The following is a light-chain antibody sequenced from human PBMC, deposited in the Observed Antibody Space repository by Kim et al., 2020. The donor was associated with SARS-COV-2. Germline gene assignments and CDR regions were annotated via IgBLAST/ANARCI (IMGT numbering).Light chain of an antibody. CDR2: RNN. Sequence: GATVTISCSGTSATIGRTYCYLYQQLPGPAPNLLIYRNNQRPSGVPHRFSGSKSGTPASLAISGLRSEDEADYYCATWDDSLSGWVFGGGTQLTVL. CDR3: ATWDDSLSGWV. V-gene: IGLV1-47*01. CDR1: SATIGRTY. J-gene: IGLJ3*02.